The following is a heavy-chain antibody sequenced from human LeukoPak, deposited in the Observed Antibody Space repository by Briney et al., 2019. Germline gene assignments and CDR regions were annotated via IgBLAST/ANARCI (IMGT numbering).Heavy chain of an antibody. Sequence: GRSLRLSCKASGFTFSSYGMHWVRQAPGKGLEWVAVIWYDGSNKYYADSVKGRFTISRDNSKNTLYLQMNSLRAEDTAVYYCARDVSSSSDINWFDPWGQGTLVTVSS. CDR3: ARDVSSSSDINWFDP. D-gene: IGHD6-6*01. CDR2: IWYDGSNK. CDR1: GFTFSSYG. V-gene: IGHV3-33*01. J-gene: IGHJ5*02.